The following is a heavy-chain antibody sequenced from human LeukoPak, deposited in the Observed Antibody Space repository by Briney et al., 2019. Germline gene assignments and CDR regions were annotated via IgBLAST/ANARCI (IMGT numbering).Heavy chain of an antibody. Sequence: PGESLTLSCAASGFTFGDYGMSWVRQPPGAGLERVSGINWYGGSTGYADSVKRRFTISRHNAKNSLYLQMNSLRAEDTALYYCARGARGVSGYYFDFWGQGTLVTVSS. V-gene: IGHV3-20*04. CDR3: ARGARGVSGYYFDF. J-gene: IGHJ4*02. CDR2: INWYGGST. CDR1: GFTFGDYG. D-gene: IGHD3-10*01.